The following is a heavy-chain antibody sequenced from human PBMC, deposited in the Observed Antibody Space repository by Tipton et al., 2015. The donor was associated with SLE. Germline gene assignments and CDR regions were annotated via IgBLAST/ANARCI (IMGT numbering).Heavy chain of an antibody. Sequence: TLSLTCTVSGGSISSYYWSWIRQPPGKGLEWIGYIYYSGSTNYNPSLKSRVTISVDTSKNQFSLKLSSVTAADTAVYYCARGYQPPLVRSYDSMGVRCKGPTVVVSS. V-gene: IGHV4-59*01. CDR2: IYYSGST. CDR3: ARGYQPPLVRSYDSMGV. CDR1: GGSISSYY. D-gene: IGHD2-2*01. J-gene: IGHJ6*03.